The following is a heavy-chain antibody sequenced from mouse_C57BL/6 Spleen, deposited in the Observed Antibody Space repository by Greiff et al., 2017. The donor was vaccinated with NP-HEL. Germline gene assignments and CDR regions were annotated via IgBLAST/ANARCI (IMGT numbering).Heavy chain of an antibody. Sequence: QVQLQQSGPELVKPGASVKISCKASGYAFSSSWMHWVKQRPGKGLEWIGRIYPGDGDTNYNGKFKGKATLTADKSSSTAYMQLSSLTSEDYAVSFCARSLDGYYEEGFDYWGQGTTVTVSS. V-gene: IGHV1-82*01. D-gene: IGHD2-3*01. J-gene: IGHJ2*01. CDR3: ARSLDGYYEEGFDY. CDR2: IYPGDGDT. CDR1: GYAFSSSW.